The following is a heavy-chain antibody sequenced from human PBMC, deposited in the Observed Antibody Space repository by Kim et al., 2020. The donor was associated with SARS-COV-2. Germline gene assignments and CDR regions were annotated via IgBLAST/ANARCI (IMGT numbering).Heavy chain of an antibody. J-gene: IGHJ4*02. CDR2: IYYSGST. Sequence: SETLSLTCTVSGGSISSYYWSWIRQPPGKGLEWIGYIYYSGSTNYNPSLKSRVTISVDTSKNQFSLKLSSVTAADTAVYYCARHVSGRDYWGQGTLVTVS. CDR1: GGSISSYY. V-gene: IGHV4-59*08. CDR3: ARHVSGRDY. D-gene: IGHD2-8*01.